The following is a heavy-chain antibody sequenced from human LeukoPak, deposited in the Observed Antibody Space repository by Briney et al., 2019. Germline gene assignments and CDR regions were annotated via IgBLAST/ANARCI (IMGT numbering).Heavy chain of an antibody. D-gene: IGHD3-3*01. V-gene: IGHV3-7*01. Sequence: GGSLRLSCAASGFTFNSYWMSWVRQAPGKGLEWVDNIKQDGSEKYYVDSVKGRFTISRDNAKNSLYLQMNSLRAEDTAVYYCARDDPTLFWSDSPFYWGQGTLVTVSS. CDR1: GFTFNSYW. J-gene: IGHJ4*02. CDR3: ARDDPTLFWSDSPFY. CDR2: IKQDGSEK.